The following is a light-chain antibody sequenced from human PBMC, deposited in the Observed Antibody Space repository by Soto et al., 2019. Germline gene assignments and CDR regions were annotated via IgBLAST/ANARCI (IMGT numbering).Light chain of an antibody. CDR1: SSNIGAGYV. CDR3: AAWDDSLSGRV. Sequence: QSVLTQPPSVSGAPGQRVTISCTGSSSNIGAGYVVHWYQQLPGTAPKLLIYGNSNRPSGVPDQFSGSKSGTSASLAITGLQSEDEADYYCAAWDDSLSGRVFGGGTKLTVL. V-gene: IGLV1-40*01. CDR2: GNS. J-gene: IGLJ3*02.